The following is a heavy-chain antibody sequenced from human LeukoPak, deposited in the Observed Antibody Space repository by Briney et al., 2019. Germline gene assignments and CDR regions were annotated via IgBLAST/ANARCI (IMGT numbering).Heavy chain of an antibody. CDR3: AIGLRGGPSGGGLDL. CDR1: GFSFTSYW. Sequence: GGSLRLSCKGSGFSFTSYWISWVRQMPGKGLEWMGRIDPSDSYTNYSPSFQGHVTISVDKSISTAYLQWSSLKASDTAIYYCAIGLRGGPSGGGLDLWGRGTLVTVSS. CDR2: IDPSDSYT. D-gene: IGHD2-15*01. J-gene: IGHJ4*02. V-gene: IGHV5-10-1*01.